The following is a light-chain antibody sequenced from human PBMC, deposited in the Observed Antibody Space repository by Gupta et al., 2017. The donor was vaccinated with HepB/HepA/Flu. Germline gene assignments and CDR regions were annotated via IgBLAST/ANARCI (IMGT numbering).Light chain of an antibody. CDR2: KAS. V-gene: IGKV1-5*03. CDR3: QQYSDYPLT. CDR1: QNIDTW. J-gene: IGKJ2*01. Sequence: IQTTQLPSTLSASVGDTVTITCRASQNIDTWLAWYQQKAGKAPNLLIYKASTLDSGVPSTFSGSGSGTDFTLTISSLQPHDFATYYCQQYSDYPLTFGQGTKLEIK.